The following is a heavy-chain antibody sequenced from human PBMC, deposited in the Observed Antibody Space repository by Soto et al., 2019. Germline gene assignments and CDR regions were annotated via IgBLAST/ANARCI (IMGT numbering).Heavy chain of an antibody. J-gene: IGHJ4*02. CDR1: GFTFSSYW. CDR3: VRAGTGYQLDY. CDR2: IRNKANSYTA. Sequence: GGSLRLSCAASGFTFSSYWMHWVRQASGKGLEWVGRIRNKANSYTAEYAASVKGRFTISRDDSRNSLYLQMNSLKIEDTALYYCVRAGTGYQLDYWGQGTLVTVSS. D-gene: IGHD3-9*01. V-gene: IGHV3-72*01.